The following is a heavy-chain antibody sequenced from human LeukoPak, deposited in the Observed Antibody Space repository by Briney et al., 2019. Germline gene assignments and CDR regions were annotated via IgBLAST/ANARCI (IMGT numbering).Heavy chain of an antibody. J-gene: IGHJ6*03. V-gene: IGHV4-59*01. Sequence: SETLSLTCTVSGGSISSYYWSWIRQPPGQGLERIGNIYYNGSTNYNPSLKSRIPISIDTSKNQFSLRLSSVTAADTAVYYCARTTEGGYTYNYFYYYYMDVWGKGTTGTISS. CDR1: GGSISSYY. CDR2: IYYNGST. D-gene: IGHD5-18*01. CDR3: ARTTEGGYTYNYFYYYYMDV.